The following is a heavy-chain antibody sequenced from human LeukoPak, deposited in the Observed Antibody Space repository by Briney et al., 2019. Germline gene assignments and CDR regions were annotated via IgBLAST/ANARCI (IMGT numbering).Heavy chain of an antibody. J-gene: IGHJ4*02. CDR2: ISTYNGNT. CDR1: GYTFTSYH. Sequence: ASVKVSCKASGYTFTSYHMHWVRQAPGQGLEWMGWISTYNGNTNYAQKLQGRVSLTTDTSTSTAYMELRSLRSDDTAMYYCALSTAKRYYFDYWGRGTLVTVSS. D-gene: IGHD3-9*01. CDR3: ALSTAKRYYFDY. V-gene: IGHV1-18*04.